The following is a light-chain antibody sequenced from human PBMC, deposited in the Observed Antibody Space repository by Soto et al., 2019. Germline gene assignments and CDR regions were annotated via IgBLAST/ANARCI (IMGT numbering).Light chain of an antibody. V-gene: IGKV1-5*03. J-gene: IGKJ1*01. Sequence: DIQVTQSPSTLSASVGDRITITCRASQSINHWLAWYQQKPGKAPKLLIFRASYLKSGVPSRFSGSGYGTDFTLTISSLQPDDFARYYCQQYSSYSGTFGQGTKVEIK. CDR1: QSINHW. CDR2: RAS. CDR3: QQYSSYSGT.